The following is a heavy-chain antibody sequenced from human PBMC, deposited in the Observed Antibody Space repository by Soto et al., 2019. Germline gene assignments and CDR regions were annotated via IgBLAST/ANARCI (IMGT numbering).Heavy chain of an antibody. V-gene: IGHV4-34*01. Sequence: PAETLSLSCAVYVGSFSGYYWSWIRQPPGKGLEWIGEINHSGSTNYNPSLKGRVTISVDTSKNQFSLKLSSVTAIYYCARLSGYASDYYYGIDVWGQGTTVTVSS. D-gene: IGHD5-12*01. J-gene: IGHJ6*02. CDR3: GYASDYYYGIDV. CDR1: VGSFSGYY. CDR2: INHSGST.